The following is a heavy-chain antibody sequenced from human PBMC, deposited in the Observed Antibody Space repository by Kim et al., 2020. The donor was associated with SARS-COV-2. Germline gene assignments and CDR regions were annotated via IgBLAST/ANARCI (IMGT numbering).Heavy chain of an antibody. CDR3: ARGKFLEWLNWFDP. CDR2: INHSGST. Sequence: SETLSLTCAVYGGSFSGYYWSWIRQPSGKGLEWIGEINHSGSTNYNPSLKSRVTISVDTSKNQFSLKLSSVTAADTAVYYCARGKFLEWLNWFDPWGQGTLVTVSS. D-gene: IGHD3-3*01. V-gene: IGHV4-34*01. J-gene: IGHJ5*02. CDR1: GGSFSGYY.